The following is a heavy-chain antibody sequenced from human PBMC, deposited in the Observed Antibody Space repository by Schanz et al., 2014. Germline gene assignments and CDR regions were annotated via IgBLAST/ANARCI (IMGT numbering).Heavy chain of an antibody. J-gene: IGHJ4*01. CDR3: ARAHGNNWYGKGLDY. Sequence: QVQLLQFGGGVVQPGRSLRLSCAASGFTFSSYAMHWVRQAPGKGLEWVALISNDGSIKYYADSVEGRFTISRDNSRNTLYLQMNSLRTEDTAVYYCARAHGNNWYGKGLDYWGHGTLVTVSS. CDR1: GFTFSSYA. V-gene: IGHV3-30-3*01. CDR2: ISNDGSIK. D-gene: IGHD1-1*01.